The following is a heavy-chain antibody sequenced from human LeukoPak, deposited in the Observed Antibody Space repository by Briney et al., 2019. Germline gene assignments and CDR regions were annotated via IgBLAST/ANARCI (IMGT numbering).Heavy chain of an antibody. D-gene: IGHD3-22*01. V-gene: IGHV3-23*01. Sequence: GALRLSCAASGFTFSSYAMSWVRQAPGKGLEWVSAISGSSGSTYYADSVKGRFTISRDNSKNTLYLQMNSLRAEDTAVYYCAKCSAYYFDSSLSDYFDYWGQGTLVTVSS. J-gene: IGHJ4*02. CDR2: ISGSSGST. CDR3: AKCSAYYFDSSLSDYFDY. CDR1: GFTFSSYA.